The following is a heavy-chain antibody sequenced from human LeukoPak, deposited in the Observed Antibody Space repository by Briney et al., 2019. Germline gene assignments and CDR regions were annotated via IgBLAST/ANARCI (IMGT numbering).Heavy chain of an antibody. V-gene: IGHV1-18*01. CDR1: GYTFTSYG. J-gene: IGHJ4*02. CDR2: ISAYNGNT. CDR3: ARGLQIGFLEY. D-gene: IGHD4-11*01. Sequence: GASVKASCKASGYTFTSYGISWVRQAPGQGPEWMGWISAYNGNTNYAQKFQGRVTLTTDTSTSTAYMEVRSLTSADTAVHYCARGLQIGFLEYWGQGTLVTVSS.